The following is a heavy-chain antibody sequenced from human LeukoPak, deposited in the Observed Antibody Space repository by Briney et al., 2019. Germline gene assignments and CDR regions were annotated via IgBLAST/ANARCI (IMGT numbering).Heavy chain of an antibody. Sequence: SVKVSCKASGGSFTNCPFHWVRQAPGQGLEWMGGIIPMFGSTDYAQKFQGRLTITADESTTTAYMELSSLRSEDTAVYYCARGGRGIQLWSQTSSYYYYYMDVWGKGTTVTVSS. V-gene: IGHV1-69*13. CDR1: GGSFTNCP. D-gene: IGHD5-18*01. CDR3: ARGGRGIQLWSQTSSYYYYYMDV. J-gene: IGHJ6*03. CDR2: IIPMFGST.